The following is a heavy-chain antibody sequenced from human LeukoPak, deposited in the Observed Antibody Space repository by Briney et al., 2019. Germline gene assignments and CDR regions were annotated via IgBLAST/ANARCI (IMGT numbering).Heavy chain of an antibody. D-gene: IGHD3-10*01. CDR1: GFRFDDYA. Sequence: GGSLRLSCAASGFRFDDYAMHWVRQAPGKGLEWVSGISWNSGSIGYGDSVKGRFTISRDNAKNSLYLQMNSLGAEDMALYYCAKASGSGSFSNWFDPWGQGTLVTVSS. V-gene: IGHV3-9*03. J-gene: IGHJ5*02. CDR2: ISWNSGSI. CDR3: AKASGSGSFSNWFDP.